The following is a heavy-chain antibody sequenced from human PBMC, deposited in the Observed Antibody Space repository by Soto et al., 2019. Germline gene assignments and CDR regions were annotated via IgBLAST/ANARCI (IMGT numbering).Heavy chain of an antibody. V-gene: IGHV1-69*06. CDR1: GGTFSTNP. CDR2: TGSGTGPG. J-gene: IGHJ4*02. CDR3: ARRDSGGFYRYFDS. Sequence: QVQLVQSGAEVQKPGPSVKVSCKASGGTFSTNPISWVRQAPGQGLEWMGGTGSGTGPGNHAQKFQGRLTITVDKSTSTVYMELSSLSSEDTAVYYCARRDSGGFYRYFDSWGQGTLVTVSS. D-gene: IGHD2-15*01.